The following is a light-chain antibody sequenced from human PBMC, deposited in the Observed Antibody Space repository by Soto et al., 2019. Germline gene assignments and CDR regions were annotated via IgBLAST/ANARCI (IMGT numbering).Light chain of an antibody. Sequence: EVVLTQSPATLSLSPGERANLSCRTSQSVSRTLAWYQQKSGQAPRLLIYDASNRATGIPTRFSGSGSGTDFTLTTSSLDPEDFAVYYCQQRYNWPQTFGQGTKVEIK. CDR2: DAS. CDR3: QQRYNWPQT. J-gene: IGKJ1*01. V-gene: IGKV3-11*01. CDR1: QSVSRT.